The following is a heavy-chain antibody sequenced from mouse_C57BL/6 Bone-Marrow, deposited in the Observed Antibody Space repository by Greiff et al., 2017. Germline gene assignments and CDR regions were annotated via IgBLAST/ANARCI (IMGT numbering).Heavy chain of an antibody. CDR3: GRRRSNDGGSMDY. D-gene: IGHD2-12*01. J-gene: IGHJ4*01. CDR2: IRSKSNNNAT. Sequence: EVKLVESGGGLVQPKGSLKLSCAASGFSFNTYAMNWVRQAPGKGLEWVARIRSKSNNNATYYADAVKDRFTISRVDSASMLYLQMNSLKTEDTAMYYCGRRRSNDGGSMDYWGQGTSVTVSS. CDR1: GFSFNTYA. V-gene: IGHV10-1*01.